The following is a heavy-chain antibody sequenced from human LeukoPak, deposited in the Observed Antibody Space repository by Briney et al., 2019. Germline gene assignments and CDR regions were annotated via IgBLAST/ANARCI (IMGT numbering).Heavy chain of an antibody. D-gene: IGHD2-8*01. CDR1: GFTFSSYA. Sequence: GGSLRLSCAASGFTFSSYAMHWVRQAPGKGLEWVAVISYDGSNKYYADSVKGRFTISRDNSKNTLYLQMNSLRAEDTAVYYCAKDVGMYASGLSPFDNWGQGTLVTVSS. CDR2: ISYDGSNK. CDR3: AKDVGMYASGLSPFDN. J-gene: IGHJ4*02. V-gene: IGHV3-30-3*01.